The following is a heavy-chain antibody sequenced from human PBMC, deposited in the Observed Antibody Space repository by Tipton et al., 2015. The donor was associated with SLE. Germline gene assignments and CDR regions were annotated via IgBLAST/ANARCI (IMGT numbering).Heavy chain of an antibody. D-gene: IGHD6-19*01. J-gene: IGHJ4*02. V-gene: IGHV4-59*11. CDR3: ARELRSGLYFDN. Sequence: TLSLTCTVSGASISSHYWNWVRQPPGKGLEWISYIYYSGITNYNPSLKNRVTMSVDTSKNYFSLKLSSVTAADTAVYYCARELRSGLYFDNWGQGTLVTVSS. CDR2: IYYSGIT. CDR1: GASISSHY.